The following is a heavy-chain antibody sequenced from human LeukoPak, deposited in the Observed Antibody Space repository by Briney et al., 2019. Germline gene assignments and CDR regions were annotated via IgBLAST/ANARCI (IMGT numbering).Heavy chain of an antibody. V-gene: IGHV4-38-2*02. CDR2: IYHSGST. CDR3: ARHYDILTGYYY. J-gene: IGHJ4*02. CDR1: GYSISSGYY. D-gene: IGHD3-9*01. Sequence: SETLSLTCTVSGYSISSGYYWGWIRQPPGKGLEWIGSIYHSGSTYYNPSLKSRVTIAVDTSKNQFSLKLSSVTAADTAVYYCARHYDILTGYYYWGQGTLVTVSS.